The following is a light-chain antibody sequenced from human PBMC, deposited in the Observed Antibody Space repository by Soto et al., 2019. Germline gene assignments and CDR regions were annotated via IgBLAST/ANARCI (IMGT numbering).Light chain of an antibody. V-gene: IGLV2-14*01. J-gene: IGLJ2*01. CDR3: SSYTTSNTLV. CDR2: EVS. Sequence: QSALTQPASVSGSPGQSITISCTGTSSDVGAYTYVSWYQQHPGKAPKLMIFEVSDRPSGVSNRFSGSKSCNTASLTISGLLAEDEADYYCSSYTTSNTLVFGGGTKLTVL. CDR1: SSDVGAYTY.